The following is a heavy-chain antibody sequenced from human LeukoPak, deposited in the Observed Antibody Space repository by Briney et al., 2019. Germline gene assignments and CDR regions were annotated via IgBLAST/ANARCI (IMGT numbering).Heavy chain of an antibody. CDR1: GFTFSSYG. CDR3: ARMSASYLDY. Sequence: PGRSLRLSCAASGFTFSSYGMHWVRQAPGKGLEWVAVISYDGSNKYYAESVKGRFTISRDNSKNTLYLQMNSLRAEDTAVYYCARMSASYLDYWGQGTLVTVSS. V-gene: IGHV3-30*03. J-gene: IGHJ4*02. CDR2: ISYDGSNK. D-gene: IGHD3-3*01.